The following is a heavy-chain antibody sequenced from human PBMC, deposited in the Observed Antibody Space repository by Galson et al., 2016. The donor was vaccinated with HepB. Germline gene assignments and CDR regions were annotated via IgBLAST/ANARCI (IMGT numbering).Heavy chain of an antibody. V-gene: IGHV1-18*01. CDR2: ISAYNGNT. Sequence: SVKVSCKASDYTFTNYGINWVRQAPGQGLEWMGWISAYNGNTNYAQNFQGRVTMTTDTSTNTAYMELRSLRPDDTAVFYCARVLGDYGEDFDYWGQGTLVTVSS. D-gene: IGHD4-17*01. CDR3: ARVLGDYGEDFDY. J-gene: IGHJ4*02. CDR1: DYTFTNYG.